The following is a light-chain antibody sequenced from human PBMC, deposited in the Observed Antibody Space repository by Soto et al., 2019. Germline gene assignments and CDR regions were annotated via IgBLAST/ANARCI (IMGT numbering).Light chain of an antibody. CDR2: QDT. CDR1: NLGDKF. CDR3: QAWDGGIVV. Sequence: SYELTQPPSVTVSPGQTANITCSGDNLGDKFVCWYQQRPGQSPVLVIYQDTKRPSGIPERFSGSNSGNTATLTISGTQPMDEADYSCQAWDGGIVVFGGGTKLTVL. V-gene: IGLV3-1*01. J-gene: IGLJ3*02.